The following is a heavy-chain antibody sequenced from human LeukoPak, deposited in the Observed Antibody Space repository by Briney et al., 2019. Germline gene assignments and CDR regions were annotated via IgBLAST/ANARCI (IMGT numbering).Heavy chain of an antibody. CDR3: VRVRAHVATVYYLDS. Sequence: SETLSPTCTVSGGSISTSSYYWGWVRHPPGKGLEWLGSIYSSGNTNYNPTLTSRVTISVDTSKNQFSLSVNSVTAADTAVYFCVRVRAHVATVYYLDSWSQGTLVTVSA. J-gene: IGHJ4*02. CDR2: IYSSGNT. D-gene: IGHD5-12*01. CDR1: GGSISTSSYY. V-gene: IGHV4-39*07.